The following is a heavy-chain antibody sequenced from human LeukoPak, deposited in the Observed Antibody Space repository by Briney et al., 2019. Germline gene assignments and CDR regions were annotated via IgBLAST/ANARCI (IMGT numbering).Heavy chain of an antibody. CDR3: ARDQLAVAGTGIAFDI. V-gene: IGHV3-30*03. D-gene: IGHD6-19*01. CDR1: GFTFSSYG. J-gene: IGHJ3*02. CDR2: ISYDGSNK. Sequence: GGSLRLSCAASGFTFSSYGMHWVRQAPGKGLEWVAVISYDGSNKYYADSVKGRFTISRDNSKNTLYLQMDSLRAEDTAVYYCARDQLAVAGTGIAFDIWGQGTMVTVSS.